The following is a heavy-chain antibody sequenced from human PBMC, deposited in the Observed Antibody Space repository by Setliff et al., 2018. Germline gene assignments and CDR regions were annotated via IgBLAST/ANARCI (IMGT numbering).Heavy chain of an antibody. CDR2: MNPNSGHT. CDR1: GYTFTSYD. D-gene: IGHD2-15*01. V-gene: IGHV1-8*03. Sequence: ASVKVSCKASGYTFTSYDINWVRQATGQGLEWMGWMNPNSGHTGYAQKFQGRVTITRNTSISTTCMELSSLRSEDTAVYYCARGSRSGGKGGYNWFDPWGQGTLVTVSS. J-gene: IGHJ5*02. CDR3: ARGSRSGGKGGYNWFDP.